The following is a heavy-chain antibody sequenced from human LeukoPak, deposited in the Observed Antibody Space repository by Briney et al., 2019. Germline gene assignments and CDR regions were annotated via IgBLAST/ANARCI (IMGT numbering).Heavy chain of an antibody. V-gene: IGHV4-34*01. CDR1: GGSFSGYY. D-gene: IGHD3-10*01. CDR3: ARVFHLPRGYYYGSGSYSKGPNWFDP. CDR2: INHSGST. J-gene: IGHJ5*02. Sequence: SETLSLTCAVYGGSFSGYYWSWIRQPPGKGLEWIGEINHSGSTNYNPSLKSRVTISVDTSKNQFSLKLSSVTAADTAVYYCARVFHLPRGYYYGSGSYSKGPNWFDPWGQGTRVTVSS.